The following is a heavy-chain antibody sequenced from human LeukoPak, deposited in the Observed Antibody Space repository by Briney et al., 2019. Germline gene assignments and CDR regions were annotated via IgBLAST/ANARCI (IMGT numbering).Heavy chain of an antibody. Sequence: KAGGSLRLSCAASGFTVSDNYMSWVRQVPRRGLEWVSYIDTRISVTSYADAARGRFTISRDNAKNSLYLQMNSLRDEDTAVYYCARKRLDCYAGSCYGDFDYWGQGTLVTVSS. CDR3: ARKRLDCYAGSCYGDFDY. CDR1: GFTVSDNY. D-gene: IGHD2-15*01. J-gene: IGHJ4*02. V-gene: IGHV3-11*06. CDR2: IDTRISVT.